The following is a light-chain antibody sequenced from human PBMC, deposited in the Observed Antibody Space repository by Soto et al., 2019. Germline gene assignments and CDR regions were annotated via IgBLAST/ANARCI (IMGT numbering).Light chain of an antibody. V-gene: IGKV1-39*01. J-gene: IGKJ2*01. CDR3: QQSYSTPYT. CDR2: GAS. CDR1: QRISSY. Sequence: DIQMTQSPSSLSASVGDRVTITCRASQRISSYLNWYQQKPGKAPKVLIYGASSLQSGVPSRCSGSGSGTDFTLTISSLQPEDFATYYCQQSYSTPYTFGQGTKLEIK.